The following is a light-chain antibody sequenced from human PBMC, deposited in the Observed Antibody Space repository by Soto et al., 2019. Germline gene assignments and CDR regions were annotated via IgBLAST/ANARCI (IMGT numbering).Light chain of an antibody. CDR1: QSVSSD. V-gene: IGKV3-15*01. Sequence: EIVMTQSPATLSVSPGHRSTLSCRARQSVSSDLAWYQQKPGQAPRLLIYGATTRATDIPARFSGSGSGTEFTLTISSLQSEDFAIYYCQQYNNWPPWTFGQGTKVE. J-gene: IGKJ1*01. CDR3: QQYNNWPPWT. CDR2: GAT.